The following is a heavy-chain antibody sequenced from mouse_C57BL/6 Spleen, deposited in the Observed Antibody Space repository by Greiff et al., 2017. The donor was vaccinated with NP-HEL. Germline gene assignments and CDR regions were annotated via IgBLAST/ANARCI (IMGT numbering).Heavy chain of an antibody. CDR1: GYTFTSYW. Sequence: EVQLQQSGTVLARPGASVKMSCKTSGYTFTSYWMHWVKQRPGQGLEWIGAIYPGNSDTSYNQKFKGKAKLTAVTSASTAYMELSSLTNEDSAVYYCTRLGESYYSNYEYFDVWGTGTTVTVSS. CDR3: TRLGESYYSNYEYFDV. V-gene: IGHV1-5*01. D-gene: IGHD2-5*01. J-gene: IGHJ1*03. CDR2: IYPGNSDT.